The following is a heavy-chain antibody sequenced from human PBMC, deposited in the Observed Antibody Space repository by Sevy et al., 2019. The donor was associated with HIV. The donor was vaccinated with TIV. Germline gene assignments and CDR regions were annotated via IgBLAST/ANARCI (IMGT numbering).Heavy chain of an antibody. V-gene: IGHV6-1*01. CDR2: TYYRSKWYT. CDR3: TRGAHSLDY. D-gene: IGHD2-15*01. CDR1: GDSVSSNRVA. J-gene: IGHJ4*02. Sequence: QSQTLSLTCVISGDSVSSNRVAWNWIRQSPSRGLEWLGRTYYRSKWYTDYAVSVKSRITINPDTSKNQVSLQLNSVTPEDTAVYYCTRGAHSLDYRGQGTLVTVSS.